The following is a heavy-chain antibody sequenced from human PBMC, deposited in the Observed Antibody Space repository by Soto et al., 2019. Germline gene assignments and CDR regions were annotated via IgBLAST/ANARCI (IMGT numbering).Heavy chain of an antibody. CDR1: GFPFSNYA. CDR2: VSSTGTSP. CDR3: AKARPSGGYYYVEAFDV. Sequence: GGPLRLSYSASGFPFSNYAMSWVRPSPGKGLEWVSAVSSTGTSPYYAGSVQGRFTISRDNSKNMFYLQMKSLRAEDTAIYYCAKARPSGGYYYVEAFDVWGQGTMVTVSS. V-gene: IGHV3-23*01. J-gene: IGHJ3*01. D-gene: IGHD3-22*01.